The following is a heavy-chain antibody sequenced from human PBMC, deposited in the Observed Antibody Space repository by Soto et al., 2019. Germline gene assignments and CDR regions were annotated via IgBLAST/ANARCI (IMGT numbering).Heavy chain of an antibody. CDR1: ELAFSNYV. D-gene: IGHD3-3*01. J-gene: IGHJ4*02. Sequence: GGSLRLSCAASELAFSNYVMTWVRRVPGKGLEWVSAISGSGGSTYYADSVKGRFTISRDNSKNTLYLQMNSLRAEDTAVYYCAKDPRITIFGVVAPVGGFDYWGQGTLVTVSS. V-gene: IGHV3-23*01. CDR3: AKDPRITIFGVVAPVGGFDY. CDR2: ISGSGGST.